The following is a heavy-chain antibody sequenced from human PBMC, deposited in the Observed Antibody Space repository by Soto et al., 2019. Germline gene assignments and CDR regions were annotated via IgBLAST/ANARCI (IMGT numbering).Heavy chain of an antibody. CDR1: GGTLSNNA. Sequence: QAQLAQSGAEVKKPGSSVKVSCKASGGTLSNNAISWVRQAPGQGLEWMGGVIPTLGTTNYAQKFQGRVTITADDSTSTVYMDLSSLRSDDTAVYYCARGGGSSWMGNWFDPWGQGTRVTVSS. CDR2: VIPTLGTT. J-gene: IGHJ5*02. CDR3: ARGGGSSWMGNWFDP. D-gene: IGHD6-13*01. V-gene: IGHV1-69*11.